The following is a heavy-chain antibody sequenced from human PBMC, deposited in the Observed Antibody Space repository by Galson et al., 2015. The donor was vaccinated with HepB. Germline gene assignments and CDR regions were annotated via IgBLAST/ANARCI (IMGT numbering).Heavy chain of an antibody. D-gene: IGHD6-19*01. V-gene: IGHV3-53*01. Sequence: SLRLSRAASGFTVSSNYMSWVRQAPGKGLEWVSVIYSGGSTYYADSVKGRFTISRDNSKNTLYLQMNSLRAEDTAVYYCARDDSQWLEPTGYYYGMDVWGQGTTVTVSS. CDR2: IYSGGST. CDR3: ARDDSQWLEPTGYYYGMDV. CDR1: GFTVSSNY. J-gene: IGHJ6*02.